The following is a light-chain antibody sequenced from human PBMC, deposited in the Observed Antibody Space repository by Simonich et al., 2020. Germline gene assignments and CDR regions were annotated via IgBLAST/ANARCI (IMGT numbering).Light chain of an antibody. Sequence: QSALTQPASVSGSPGQSITISCTGTSSDVGGYNYVSWYPQHPGKAPKLMIYDVSKRPSGVSNRVSGSKSGNTASLTISGLQAEDEADYYCSSYTSSSVVFGGGTKLTVL. CDR3: SSYTSSSVV. CDR2: DVS. J-gene: IGLJ2*01. V-gene: IGLV2-14*01. CDR1: SSDVGGYNY.